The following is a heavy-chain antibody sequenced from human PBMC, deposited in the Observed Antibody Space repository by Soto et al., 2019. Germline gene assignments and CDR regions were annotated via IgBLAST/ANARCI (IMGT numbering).Heavy chain of an antibody. CDR2: ITPMSGTT. J-gene: IGHJ1*01. CDR1: GYTFTGYY. Sequence: SVKGSCRASGYTFTGYYMHWVRQAPGQGLEWLGGITPMSGTTDYAQKFQGRVTISADKSTGTAYFELSSLTFDDTGVYYCARGVSMAGRPGFFHHWGQGSLVTVSS. D-gene: IGHD6-6*01. V-gene: IGHV1-69*06. CDR3: ARGVSMAGRPGFFHH.